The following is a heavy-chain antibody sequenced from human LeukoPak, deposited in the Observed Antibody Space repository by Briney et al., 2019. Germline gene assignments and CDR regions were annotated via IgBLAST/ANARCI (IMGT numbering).Heavy chain of an antibody. Sequence: GGSLRLSCAVSGITLSNYGMSWVRKAPGKGLEWVAGMSGSGGGTNYADSVKGRFTVSRDNSKNTLYLQMKSLRAEDTAVYFCAKRGVVIRVILVGFYKEAYYFDSWGQGALVTVSS. D-gene: IGHD3-22*01. V-gene: IGHV3-23*01. CDR1: GITLSNYG. CDR3: AKRGVVIRVILVGFYKEAYYFDS. CDR2: MSGSGGGT. J-gene: IGHJ4*02.